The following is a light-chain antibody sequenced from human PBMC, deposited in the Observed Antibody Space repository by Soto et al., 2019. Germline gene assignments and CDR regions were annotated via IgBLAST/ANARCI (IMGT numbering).Light chain of an antibody. CDR1: QSVSSY. CDR3: QQGSDWPWT. J-gene: IGKJ1*01. CDR2: EAS. V-gene: IGKV3D-11*02. Sequence: EIVLTQSPATLSLSPGERATLSCRASQSVSSYLAWYQQKPGQAPRLLMYEASTRATGIPARFSGGGTGTDFTLTISSLEPEDFAVYYCQQGSDWPWTFGQGTKVEIK.